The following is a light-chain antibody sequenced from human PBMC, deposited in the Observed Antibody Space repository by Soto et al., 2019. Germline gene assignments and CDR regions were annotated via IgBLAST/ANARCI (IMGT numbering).Light chain of an antibody. Sequence: QSALTQPASVSGSPGQSITISCTGTSSDVGSYNLVSWYQQHPGKAPQLIMYEVSKRPSGVSDRFFGSKSGNTASLTISGLQTEDEAVYYCCSYGTTSTFDVFGGGTKLTVL. CDR2: EVS. CDR1: SSDVGSYNL. J-gene: IGLJ2*01. V-gene: IGLV2-23*02. CDR3: CSYGTTSTFDV.